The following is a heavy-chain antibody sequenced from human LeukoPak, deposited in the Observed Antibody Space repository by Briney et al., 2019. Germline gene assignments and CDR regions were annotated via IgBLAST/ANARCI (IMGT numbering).Heavy chain of an antibody. Sequence: SEILSLTCAVYGGSFSGYYWSWIRLPPGKGLEWIGEINHSGSTNYNPSLKSRVSISVDTSKNQFSLKLSSVTAADTAVYYCARVARQLVPSSYFDYWGQGTLVTVSS. V-gene: IGHV4-34*01. CDR1: GGSFSGYY. J-gene: IGHJ4*02. CDR2: INHSGST. CDR3: ARVARQLVPSSYFDY. D-gene: IGHD6-13*01.